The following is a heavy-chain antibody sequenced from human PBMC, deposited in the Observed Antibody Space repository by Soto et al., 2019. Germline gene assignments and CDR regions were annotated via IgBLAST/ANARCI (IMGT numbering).Heavy chain of an antibody. Sequence: EVQLVESGGGLIQPGGSLRLSCEASGLNVRNNYMHWVRQAPGKGLEWVAVIYSTSATYYADSVKGRFTISSDDSDKTLFLQMNYLGLEDTAMYFCARGIVGATDFDNWGQGTLVTVSP. CDR3: ARGIVGATDFDN. J-gene: IGHJ4*02. D-gene: IGHD1-26*01. CDR2: IYSTSAT. V-gene: IGHV3-53*01. CDR1: GLNVRNNY.